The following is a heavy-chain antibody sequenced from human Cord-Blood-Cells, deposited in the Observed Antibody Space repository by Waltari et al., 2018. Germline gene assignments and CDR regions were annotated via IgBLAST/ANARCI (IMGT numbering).Heavy chain of an antibody. CDR3: AREELGNYFDY. J-gene: IGHJ4*02. Sequence: QLQLQESGSGLVKPSQTLSLTCAVSGGPISRGGSPWRWIRQPPGKGLEWIGYIYHSGSTYYNPSLKSRVTISVDRSKNQFSLKLSSVTAADTAVYYCAREELGNYFDYWGQGTLVTVSS. CDR2: IYHSGST. V-gene: IGHV4-30-2*01. CDR1: GGPISRGGSP. D-gene: IGHD7-27*01.